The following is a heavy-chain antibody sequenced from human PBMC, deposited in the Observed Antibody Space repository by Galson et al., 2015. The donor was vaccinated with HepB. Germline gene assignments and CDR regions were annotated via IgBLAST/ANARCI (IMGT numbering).Heavy chain of an antibody. J-gene: IGHJ4*02. D-gene: IGHD2-15*01. CDR1: GGTFSSYA. V-gene: IGHV1-69*13. CDR2: IIPIFGTA. CDR3: ARDRGKRLAPFDY. Sequence: SVKVSCKASGGTFSSYAISWVRQAPGQGLEWMGGIIPIFGTANYAQKFQGRVTITADESTSTAYMELSSLRSEDTAVYYCARDRGKRLAPFDYWGQGTLVTVSS.